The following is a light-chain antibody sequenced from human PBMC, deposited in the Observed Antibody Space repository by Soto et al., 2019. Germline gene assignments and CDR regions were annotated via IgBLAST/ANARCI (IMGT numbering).Light chain of an antibody. Sequence: EIVLTQSPGTLSLSPGERATLSCRASQSVSSSYLAWYQQKPGQAPRLLIHGASSRATGIPDRISGSGSGTEFTLTISSLQSEDFAVFYCHQYNDWPPAFGQGTKVDI. J-gene: IGKJ1*01. CDR2: GAS. V-gene: IGKV3-20*01. CDR1: QSVSSSY. CDR3: HQYNDWPPA.